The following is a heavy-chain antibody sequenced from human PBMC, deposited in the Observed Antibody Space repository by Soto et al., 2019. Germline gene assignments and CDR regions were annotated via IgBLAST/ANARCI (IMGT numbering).Heavy chain of an antibody. J-gene: IGHJ4*02. CDR3: ARARSSSGQFYYFDY. V-gene: IGHV3-64*02. CDR2: ISRSGDRT. D-gene: IGHD3-22*01. Sequence: EVQLVESGEGLVQPGGSLRLSCAASGFTFSSYNIHWIRQAPGKGLEFVSAISRSGDRTYYADSVKGRFTITRDNSTNTVWLQVGRLRAEHMAVYYCARARSSSGQFYYFDYWGRGALVSVSS. CDR1: GFTFSSYN.